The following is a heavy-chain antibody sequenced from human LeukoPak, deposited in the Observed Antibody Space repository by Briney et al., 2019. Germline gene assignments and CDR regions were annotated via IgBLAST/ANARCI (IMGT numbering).Heavy chain of an antibody. J-gene: IGHJ4*02. D-gene: IGHD1-26*01. V-gene: IGHV1-46*01. Sequence: GASVKVSCKASGYTFTSYYMHWVRQAPGRGLEWMGIINPSGGSTSYAQKFQGRVTMTRDMSTSTVYMELSSLRSEDTAVYYCAREMGSEGFDYWGQGTLVTVSS. CDR2: INPSGGST. CDR1: GYTFTSYY. CDR3: AREMGSEGFDY.